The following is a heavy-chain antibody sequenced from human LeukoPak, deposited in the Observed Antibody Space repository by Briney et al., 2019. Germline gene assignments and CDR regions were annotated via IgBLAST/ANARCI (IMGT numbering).Heavy chain of an antibody. Sequence: GESLKISCKGSGYSFTSYWIGWVRQMPGKGLEWMGIIYPGDSDTRYSPSFQGQVTISADKSISTAYLQWSSLKASDTAMYYCARNVVVVPAAMRGDYYYYYYMDVWGKGTTVTVSS. CDR2: IYPGDSDT. J-gene: IGHJ6*03. D-gene: IGHD2-2*01. V-gene: IGHV5-51*01. CDR3: ARNVVVVPAAMRGDYYYYYYMDV. CDR1: GYSFTSYW.